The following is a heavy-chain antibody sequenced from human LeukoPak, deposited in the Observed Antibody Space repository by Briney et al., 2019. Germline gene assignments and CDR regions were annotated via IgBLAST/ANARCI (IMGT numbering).Heavy chain of an antibody. Sequence: GGSLRLSCAASGFTFSDYYMRWLRQAPGKGLEWVSYISSSSSYTNCADSVKGRFTISRDNAKNSLYLQMNSLRAEDTAVYYCARDGYSSSWYWFDYWGQGTLVTVSS. D-gene: IGHD6-13*01. CDR1: GFTFSDYY. J-gene: IGHJ4*02. CDR3: ARDGYSSSWYWFDY. CDR2: ISSSSSYT. V-gene: IGHV3-11*06.